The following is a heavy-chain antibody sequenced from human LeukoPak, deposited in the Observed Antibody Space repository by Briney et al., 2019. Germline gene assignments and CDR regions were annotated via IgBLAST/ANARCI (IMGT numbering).Heavy chain of an antibody. D-gene: IGHD6-13*01. V-gene: IGHV4-39*01. J-gene: IGHJ6*03. Sequence: PSETLSLTCTVSGGSISSSSYYWGWIRQPPGKGLEWIGSIYYSGSTYYNPSLKSRVTISVDTSKNQFSLKLSSVTAADTAVYYCAKHGGNSSSWYAYYYYYYMDVWSKGTTVTVSS. CDR2: IYYSGST. CDR1: GGSISSSSYY. CDR3: AKHGGNSSSWYAYYYYYYMDV.